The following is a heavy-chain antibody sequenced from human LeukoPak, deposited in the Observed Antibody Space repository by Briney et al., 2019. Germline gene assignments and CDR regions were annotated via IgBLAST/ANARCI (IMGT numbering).Heavy chain of an antibody. D-gene: IGHD2-2*01. CDR3: ARGAGCSSTSCSIDYYGMDV. J-gene: IGHJ6*04. V-gene: IGHV3-13*05. CDR2: IGTAGDP. CDR1: GFTFSSYD. Sequence: GGSLRLSCAASGFTFSSYDMHWVRQATGKGPEWVSAIGTAGDPYYPGSVKGRFTISRENAKNSLYLQMNSLRAGDTAVYYCARGAGCSSTSCSIDYYGMDVWGKGTTVTVSS.